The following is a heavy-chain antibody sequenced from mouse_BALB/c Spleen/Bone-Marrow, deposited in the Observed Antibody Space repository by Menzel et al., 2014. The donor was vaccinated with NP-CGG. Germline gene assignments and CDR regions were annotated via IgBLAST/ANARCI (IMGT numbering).Heavy chain of an antibody. J-gene: IGHJ4*01. D-gene: IGHD2-3*01. V-gene: IGHV14-3*02. CDR3: ARNGYYVYYYAMDY. CDR2: IDPANGNT. CDR1: GFNIKDTY. Sequence: EVKLVESGAELVKPGASVKLSCTASGFNIKDTYMHWVKQGPEQGLEWIGRIDPANGNTKYDPKFQGKATITADTSSNTAYLQLSSLTSEDTAVYYCARNGYYVYYYAMDYWGQGTSVTVSS.